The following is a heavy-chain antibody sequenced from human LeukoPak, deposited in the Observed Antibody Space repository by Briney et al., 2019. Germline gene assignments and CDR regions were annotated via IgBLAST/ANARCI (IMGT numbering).Heavy chain of an antibody. Sequence: GESLKISCQGSGYSFTSYWISWVRQMPGKGLEWMGRIDPSDSYTNYSPSFQGHVTISADKSISTAYLQWSSLKASDTAMYYCARHWYCSSTSCYHLGVWGKGTTVTVSS. CDR1: GYSFTSYW. V-gene: IGHV5-10-1*01. J-gene: IGHJ6*04. CDR3: ARHWYCSSTSCYHLGV. CDR2: IDPSDSYT. D-gene: IGHD2-2*01.